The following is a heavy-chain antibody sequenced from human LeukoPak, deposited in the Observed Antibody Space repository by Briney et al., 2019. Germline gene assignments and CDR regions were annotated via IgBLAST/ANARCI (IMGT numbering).Heavy chain of an antibody. D-gene: IGHD3-10*01. CDR1: GFIFSSYS. CDR3: ARDPYNTILYRLAH. J-gene: IGHJ4*02. V-gene: IGHV3-21*04. CDR2: IRTKDIYI. Sequence: GGSLRLSCAASGFIFSSYSMTWVRQTPGKGLEWVSTIRTKDIYIYYADSVKGRFTISRDNAKSSLFLQMNSLRAEDTATYYCARDPYNTILYRLAHWGQGTLVTVSS.